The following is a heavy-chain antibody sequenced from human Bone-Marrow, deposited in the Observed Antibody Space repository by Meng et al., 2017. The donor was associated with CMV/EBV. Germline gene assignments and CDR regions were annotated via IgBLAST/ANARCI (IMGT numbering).Heavy chain of an antibody. CDR1: GGSFSGYY. CDR3: ARGTYYGMDV. CDR2: INHSGAT. J-gene: IGHJ6*02. Sequence: SETLSLTCAMYGGSFSGYYWSWIRQSPGEGLEWIGKINHSGATNYNPSLKGRVTISIDTSKNQFSMKLSSVTAADTAVYYCARGTYYGMDVWGQGTTVTVSS. V-gene: IGHV4-34*01.